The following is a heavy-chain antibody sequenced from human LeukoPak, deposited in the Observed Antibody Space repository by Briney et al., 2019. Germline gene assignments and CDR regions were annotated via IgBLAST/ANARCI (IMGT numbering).Heavy chain of an antibody. J-gene: IGHJ4*02. Sequence: ASVKVSCKASGYTFTSYGISLVRQARGRGLEWMGWISAYNGNTNYAQKLQGRVTMTTDTSTSTAYMELRSLRSDDTAVYYCARVRDSSGWCYFDYWGQGTLVTVSS. V-gene: IGHV1-18*01. D-gene: IGHD6-19*01. CDR2: ISAYNGNT. CDR3: ARVRDSSGWCYFDY. CDR1: GYTFTSYG.